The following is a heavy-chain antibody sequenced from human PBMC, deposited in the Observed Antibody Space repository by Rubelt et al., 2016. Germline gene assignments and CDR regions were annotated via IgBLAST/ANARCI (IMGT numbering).Heavy chain of an antibody. V-gene: IGHV3-7*01. CDR2: INQDGGER. CDR3: AREGGPDDTYYYYYRDL. CDR1: GFLFSSHR. Sequence: ASGFLFSSHRMSWVRQAPGKGLEWVANINQDGGERYYVDSVKGRFTISRDNAKNSLYLQMDTLRVEDTAVYYCAREGGPDDTYYYYYRDLWGKGTTVIASS. D-gene: IGHD3-9*01. J-gene: IGHJ6*03.